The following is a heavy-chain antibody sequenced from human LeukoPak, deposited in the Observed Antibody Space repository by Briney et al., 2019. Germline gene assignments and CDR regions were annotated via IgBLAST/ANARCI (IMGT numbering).Heavy chain of an antibody. V-gene: IGHV3-23*01. CDR2: INGAGDNT. CDR3: AKVSVCFGCYFDY. D-gene: IGHD3-16*01. J-gene: IGHJ4*02. Sequence: GGSLRLSCAAAGYAFSRHGLTWVRQAPGKGLKWVATINGAGDNTVYAETVKGRFTVSRDNSKNMLYLQMNTLRAEDTAIYYCAKVSVCFGCYFDYWGQGALVTVSS. CDR1: GYAFSRHG.